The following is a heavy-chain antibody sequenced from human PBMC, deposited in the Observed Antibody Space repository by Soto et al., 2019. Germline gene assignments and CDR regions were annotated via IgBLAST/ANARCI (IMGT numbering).Heavy chain of an antibody. J-gene: IGHJ4*02. CDR3: AKGGYITVTTSLH. CDR2: ISGSGGST. V-gene: IGHV3-23*01. Sequence: GGTLRLSCAASGFTFSSYAMSWVRQAPGKGLEWVSAISGSGGSTYYADSVKGRFTISRDNSKNTLYLQMNSLRAEDTAVYYCAKGGYITVTTSLHWGQGTLVTVSS. D-gene: IGHD4-17*01. CDR1: GFTFSSYA.